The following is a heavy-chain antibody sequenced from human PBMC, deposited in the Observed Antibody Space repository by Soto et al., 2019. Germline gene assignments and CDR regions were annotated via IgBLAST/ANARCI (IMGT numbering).Heavy chain of an antibody. Sequence: GGSLRLSCAASGFTCSSYAMSCVRQAPGRGLEWVSIISGNGGSTYYAASVKGRFTIPRDNTKNTLYLQMDSLTAEDTDVYYCAKGSEFSDSYTVEFDFCGQGALVTSPQ. CDR3: AKGSEFSDSYTVEFDF. V-gene: IGHV3-23*01. D-gene: IGHD6-6*01. CDR1: GFTCSSYA. CDR2: ISGNGGST. J-gene: IGHJ4*02.